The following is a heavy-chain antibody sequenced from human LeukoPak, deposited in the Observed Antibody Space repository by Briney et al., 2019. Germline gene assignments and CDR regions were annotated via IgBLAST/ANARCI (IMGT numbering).Heavy chain of an antibody. CDR2: IYYSGST. D-gene: IGHD4-17*01. J-gene: IGHJ4*02. CDR3: ARGLSYRDYYFNY. Sequence: SETLSLTCTVSGGSISSGGYYWSWIRQHPGKGLEWIGYIYYSGSTNYNPSLKSRVTMSVDTSKNQFSLKLSSVTAADTAVYYCARGLSYRDYYFNYWGQGTLVTVSS. V-gene: IGHV4-61*08. CDR1: GGSISSGGYY.